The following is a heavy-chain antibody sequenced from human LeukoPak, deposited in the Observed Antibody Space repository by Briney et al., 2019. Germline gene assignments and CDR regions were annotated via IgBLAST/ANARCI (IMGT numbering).Heavy chain of an antibody. J-gene: IGHJ4*02. CDR3: ARDRIVATFCNLDSSGCDY. V-gene: IGHV1-46*01. CDR1: GYTFTSYY. D-gene: IGHD6-19*01. Sequence: ASVKVSCKASGYTFTSYYMHWVRQAPGQGLEWMGIINPSGGSTSYAQKFQGRVTMTRDTSTSTVYMELSSMRSKDTAVYYCARDRIVATFCNLDSSGCDYWGQGTLVTVSS. CDR2: INPSGGST.